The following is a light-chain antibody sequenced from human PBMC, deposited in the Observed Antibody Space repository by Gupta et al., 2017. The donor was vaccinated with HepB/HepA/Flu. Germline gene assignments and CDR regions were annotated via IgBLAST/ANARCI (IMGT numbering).Light chain of an antibody. V-gene: IGKV1-9*01. CDR1: PGISSY. J-gene: IGKJ3*01. Sequence: DIQLTQSPSFLSASVGDRVTITFPASPGISSYLAWYQQKPGKAPKLLIYVASTGESGVPSRFSGSGSGTEFTLTINSRQPEDFATYYCQQGNSSPFTFGHGTNVEIK. CDR2: VAS. CDR3: QQGNSSPFT.